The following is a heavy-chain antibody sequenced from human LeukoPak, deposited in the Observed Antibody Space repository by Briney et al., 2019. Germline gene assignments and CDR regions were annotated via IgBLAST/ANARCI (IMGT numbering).Heavy chain of an antibody. CDR3: ARDDAFDI. CDR2: IKEDGSEK. CDR1: GFTFSSYS. V-gene: IGHV3-7*01. Sequence: PGGSLRLSCAASGFTFSSYSMSWVRQAPGKGLEWVANIKEDGSEKYYVDSVKGRFTISRDNAKNSLYLQMNSLGAEDTAVYYCARDDAFDIWGQGTMVTVSS. J-gene: IGHJ3*02.